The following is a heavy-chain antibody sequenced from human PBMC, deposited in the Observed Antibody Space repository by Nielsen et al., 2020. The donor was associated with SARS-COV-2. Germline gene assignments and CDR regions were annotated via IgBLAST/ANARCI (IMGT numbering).Heavy chain of an antibody. CDR1: GFAFSTYG. J-gene: IGHJ4*02. Sequence: GESLKISCAASGFAFSTYGMHWVRQAPGKGLEWLAVIWYDGSSKYYADSVKGRFTISRDNSKNTLFLQMNSLRAEDTALYYCARDKRPTIAVAGTLSAAGDFWGQGTLVTVSS. V-gene: IGHV3-33*08. CDR2: IWYDGSSK. D-gene: IGHD6-19*01. CDR3: ARDKRPTIAVAGTLSAAGDF.